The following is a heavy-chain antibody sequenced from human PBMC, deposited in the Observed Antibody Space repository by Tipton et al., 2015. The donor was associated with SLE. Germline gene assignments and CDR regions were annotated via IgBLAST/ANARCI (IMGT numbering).Heavy chain of an antibody. Sequence: SLRLSCAASGIILSSYGMHWVRQAPGKGLEWVAVIWKDGTKKHYVDSVKGRFTISRDNSKNTLYLQMNSLRAEDTAVYYCAKDNYGDGHDGMDAWGRGTTVTVSS. J-gene: IGHJ6*02. D-gene: IGHD4-17*01. CDR3: AKDNYGDGHDGMDA. CDR1: GIILSSYG. CDR2: IWKDGTKK. V-gene: IGHV3-33*06.